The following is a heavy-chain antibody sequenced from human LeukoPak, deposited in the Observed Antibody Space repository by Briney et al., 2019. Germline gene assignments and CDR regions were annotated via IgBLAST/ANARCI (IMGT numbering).Heavy chain of an antibody. CDR1: GFTFSSYA. CDR3: GKDRVIAVTGRFTGLFDY. J-gene: IGHJ4*02. D-gene: IGHD6-13*01. Sequence: GGSLRLSCAASGFTFSSYAMSWVRQAPGEGLEWVSAISGSGGTTYYADSVKGRFTISRDNSKNTLYLQMNSLRAEDTAVYYCGKDRVIAVTGRFTGLFDYWGQGTLVTVSS. V-gene: IGHV3-23*01. CDR2: ISGSGGTT.